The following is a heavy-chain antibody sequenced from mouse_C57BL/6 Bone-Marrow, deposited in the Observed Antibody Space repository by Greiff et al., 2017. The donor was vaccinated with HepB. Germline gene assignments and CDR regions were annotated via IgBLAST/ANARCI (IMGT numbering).Heavy chain of an antibody. CDR2: ISYDGSN. J-gene: IGHJ3*01. Sequence: EVQLQQSGPGLVKPSQSLSLTCSVTGYSITSGYYWNWIRQFPGNKLEWMGYISYDGSNNYNPSLKNRISITRDTSKNQFFLKLNSVTTEDTATYYCAREVIYYGNHRFAYWGQGTLVTVSA. CDR3: AREVIYYGNHRFAY. D-gene: IGHD2-1*01. V-gene: IGHV3-6*01. CDR1: GYSITSGYY.